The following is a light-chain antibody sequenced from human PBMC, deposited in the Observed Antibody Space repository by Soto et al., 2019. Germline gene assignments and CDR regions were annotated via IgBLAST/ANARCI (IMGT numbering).Light chain of an antibody. J-gene: IGKJ5*01. CDR1: QSVSTY. Sequence: EIVMTQSPATLSLSPGESATLSCRASQSVSTYLAWYQQKPGQAPRLLIYDASNRVTGIPARFRGSGSGTDFTLTISSLEPEDFAVYYCQQRSNWPSITFGQGTRLEIK. CDR3: QQRSNWPSIT. V-gene: IGKV3-11*01. CDR2: DAS.